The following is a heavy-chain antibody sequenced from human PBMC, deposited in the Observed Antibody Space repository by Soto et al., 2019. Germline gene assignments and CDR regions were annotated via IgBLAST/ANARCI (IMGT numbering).Heavy chain of an antibody. CDR3: VRDTSSGWHLKDH. J-gene: IGHJ4*02. D-gene: IGHD3-9*01. Sequence: EVDLVESGGGLAQPGRSLRLSCVASGFTFDDHGMHWVRQIPGRGLEWVSGSSWNSGSIGYAESVKGRFTIFRDNAKNSLYLEMNSLRQEDTALYYCVRDTSSGWHLKDHWGQGVQVSVSS. V-gene: IGHV3-9*01. CDR2: SSWNSGSI. CDR1: GFTFDDHG.